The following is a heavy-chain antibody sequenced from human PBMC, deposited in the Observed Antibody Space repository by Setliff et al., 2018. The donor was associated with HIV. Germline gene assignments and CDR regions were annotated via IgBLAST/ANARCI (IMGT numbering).Heavy chain of an antibody. CDR3: ATEGPSETPDAFDI. CDR1: GFTFSSYE. Sequence: GSLRLSCAASGFTFSSYETNWVRQAPGKGLEWVSYISGSGSTTYYADSVKGRFTISRDNAKNSLYLQMNSLRAEDTAVYYCATEGPSETPDAFDIWGQGTMVTVSS. J-gene: IGHJ3*02. V-gene: IGHV3-48*03. CDR2: ISGSGSTT.